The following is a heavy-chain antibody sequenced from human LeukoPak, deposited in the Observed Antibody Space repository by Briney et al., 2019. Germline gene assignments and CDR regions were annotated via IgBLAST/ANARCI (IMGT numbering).Heavy chain of an antibody. CDR3: ATDLSQWLVSPIYYYYGMDV. J-gene: IGHJ6*04. CDR2: IWYDGSNK. D-gene: IGHD6-19*01. CDR1: GFTFSSYG. V-gene: IGHV3-33*01. Sequence: GRSLRLSCAASGFTFSSYGMHWVRQAPGKGLEWVAVIWYDGSNKYYADSVKGRFTISRDNSKNTLYLQMNSLRAEDTAVYYCATDLSQWLVSPIYYYYGMDVWGKGTTVTVSS.